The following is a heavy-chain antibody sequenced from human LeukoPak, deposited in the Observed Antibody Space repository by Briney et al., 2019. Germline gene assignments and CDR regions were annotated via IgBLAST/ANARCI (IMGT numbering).Heavy chain of an antibody. Sequence: ASVKVSCKASGGTFSSYAISWVRQAPGQGLEWMGWISAYNGNTNYAQKLQGRVTMTTDTSTSTAYMELRSLRSDDTAVYYCARDEYSSSSGLNYFDYWGQGTLVTVSS. D-gene: IGHD6-6*01. CDR1: GGTFSSYA. CDR3: ARDEYSSSSGLNYFDY. CDR2: ISAYNGNT. V-gene: IGHV1-18*01. J-gene: IGHJ4*02.